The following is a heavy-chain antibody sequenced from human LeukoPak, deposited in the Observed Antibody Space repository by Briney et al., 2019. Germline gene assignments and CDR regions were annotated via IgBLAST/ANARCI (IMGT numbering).Heavy chain of an antibody. Sequence: GGSLRLSCAASGFTFSSYGMHWVRQAPGKGLEWVAIICYDGSNKYYADSVKGRFTISRDNSQDTLYLQMTSLRAEDTAVYYCARGCSGGSCYVFDYWGQGTLVTVSS. CDR3: ARGCSGGSCYVFDY. CDR2: ICYDGSNK. CDR1: GFTFSSYG. D-gene: IGHD2-15*01. J-gene: IGHJ4*02. V-gene: IGHV3-33*01.